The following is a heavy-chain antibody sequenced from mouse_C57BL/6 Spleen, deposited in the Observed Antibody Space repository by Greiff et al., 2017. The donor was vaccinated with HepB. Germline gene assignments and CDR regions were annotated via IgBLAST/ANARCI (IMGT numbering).Heavy chain of an antibody. CDR2: ISSGGSYT. CDR1: GFTFSSYG. D-gene: IGHD1-1*01. J-gene: IGHJ1*03. CDR3: ARNIYYYGSSPWYFDV. Sequence: EVQGVESGGDLVKPGGSLKLSCAASGFTFSSYGMSWVRQTPDKRLEWVATISSGGSYTYYPDSVKGRFTISRDNAKNTLYLQRSSLKSEDTAMYYCARNIYYYGSSPWYFDVWGTGTTVTVSS. V-gene: IGHV5-6*01.